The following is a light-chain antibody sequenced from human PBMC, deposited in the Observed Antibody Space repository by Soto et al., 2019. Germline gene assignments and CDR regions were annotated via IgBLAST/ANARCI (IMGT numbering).Light chain of an antibody. CDR2: DVS. CDR1: QSVSSN. CDR3: QQYGSSPET. Sequence: IVMTQSPATLSVFPVERATLSCRASQSVSSNLAWYQHKPGQAPRLLIYDVSSRATGIPDRFSGSGSGTDFTLTVSRLEPEDFAVYYCQQYGSSPETFGQGTKVDI. J-gene: IGKJ1*01. V-gene: IGKV3-20*01.